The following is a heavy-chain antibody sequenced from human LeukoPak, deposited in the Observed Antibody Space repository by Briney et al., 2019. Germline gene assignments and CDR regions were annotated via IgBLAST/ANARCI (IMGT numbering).Heavy chain of an antibody. CDR3: AVLGSGGGLDY. CDR1: GGSVNSGSYY. V-gene: IGHV4-61*01. D-gene: IGHD3-16*01. J-gene: IGHJ4*02. CDR2: IYYSGST. Sequence: SETLSLTCSVSGGSVNSGSYYWSWIRQPPGKGLEWIGYIYYSGSTNYNPSLKSRVTISVDTSKNQFSLKLSSVTAADTAVYYCAVLGSGGGLDYWGQGTLVTVSS.